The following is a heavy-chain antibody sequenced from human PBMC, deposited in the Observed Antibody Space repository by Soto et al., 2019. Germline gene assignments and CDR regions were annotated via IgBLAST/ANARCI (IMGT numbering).Heavy chain of an antibody. J-gene: IGHJ4*02. Sequence: GGSLRLSCAASGFTFSTYAMSWVRHAPGKGLEWVSAISGSGGSTYYADSVKGRFTISRDNSKNTLYLQMNSLRAEDTAVYYCAKLGGSGSYHYFDYWGQGTLVTVSS. D-gene: IGHD3-10*01. CDR3: AKLGGSGSYHYFDY. CDR1: GFTFSTYA. V-gene: IGHV3-23*01. CDR2: ISGSGGST.